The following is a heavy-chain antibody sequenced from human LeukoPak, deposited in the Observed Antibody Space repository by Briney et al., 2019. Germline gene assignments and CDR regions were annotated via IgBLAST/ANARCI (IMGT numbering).Heavy chain of an antibody. CDR2: INWNGGST. D-gene: IGHD4-17*01. V-gene: IGHV3-20*04. J-gene: IGHJ4*02. CDR1: GFTFDDYG. CDR3: ARDYYGDYSRYFDY. Sequence: GGSLRLSCAASGFTFDDYGMSWVRQAPGKGLEWVSGINWNGGSTGYADSVKGRFTISRDNAKNSLYLQMNSLRAEDTALYYCARDYYGDYSRYFDYWGQGTLVTVSS.